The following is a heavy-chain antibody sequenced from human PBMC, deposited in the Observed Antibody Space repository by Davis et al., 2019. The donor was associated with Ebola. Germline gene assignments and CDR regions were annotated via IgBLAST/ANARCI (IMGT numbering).Heavy chain of an antibody. CDR2: INRSGST. CDR1: GGSISSYY. CDR3: ARDGGLGPFDY. D-gene: IGHD3-16*01. Sequence: MPSETLSLTCTVSGGSISSYYWSWIRQPPGKGLEWIGEINRSGSTNYNPSLKSRVTISVDTSKNQFSLKLSSVTAEDTAVYYCARDGGLGPFDYWGQGTLVTVSS. J-gene: IGHJ4*02. V-gene: IGHV4-59*01.